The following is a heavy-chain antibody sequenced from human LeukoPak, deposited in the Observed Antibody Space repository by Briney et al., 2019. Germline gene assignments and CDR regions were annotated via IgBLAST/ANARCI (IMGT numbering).Heavy chain of an antibody. CDR1: GGTFSSYA. CDR2: IIPIFGTA. Sequence: ASVKVSCKASGGTFSSYAISWVRQAPGQGLEWMGGIIPIFGTANYAQKFQGRVTITADESTSTAYMELSSLRSEDTAVYYCARADGRMDGSGSYYNRNYYYGMDVWGKGTTVTVSS. V-gene: IGHV1-69*13. J-gene: IGHJ6*04. CDR3: ARADGRMDGSGSYYNRNYYYGMDV. D-gene: IGHD3-10*01.